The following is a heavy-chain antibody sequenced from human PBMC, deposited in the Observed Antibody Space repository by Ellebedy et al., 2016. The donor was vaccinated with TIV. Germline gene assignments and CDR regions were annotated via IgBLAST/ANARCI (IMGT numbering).Heavy chain of an antibody. D-gene: IGHD2-21*02. CDR1: GFTFSPYA. Sequence: LSLTCAASGFTFSPYAMAWVRQAPGKGPEWVSGIVGSGAEKYADSVKGRFTISRDNSKRTVDLQMRSVRAEDTAVYFCAKDRTSGDGYWVFDSWGQGTMVSVSS. V-gene: IGHV3-23*01. CDR3: AKDRTSGDGYWVFDS. CDR2: IVGSGA. J-gene: IGHJ4*02.